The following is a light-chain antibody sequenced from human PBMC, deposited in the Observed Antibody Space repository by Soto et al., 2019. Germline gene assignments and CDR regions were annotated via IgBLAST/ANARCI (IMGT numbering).Light chain of an antibody. Sequence: DIQMTQSPSTLSASVGDRVTITCRASQSFSSGLAWYQKKPGKAPNLLIYKASRLESGVPSRFSGSGSGTEFTLTISSLQPDDLATYYCQQYNSYPLTFGGGTKVEIK. V-gene: IGKV1-5*03. CDR1: QSFSSG. CDR2: KAS. CDR3: QQYNSYPLT. J-gene: IGKJ4*01.